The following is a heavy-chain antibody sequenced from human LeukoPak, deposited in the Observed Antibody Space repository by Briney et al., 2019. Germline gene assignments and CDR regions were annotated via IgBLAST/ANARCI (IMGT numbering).Heavy chain of an antibody. Sequence: SETLSLTCTVSGGSIRSSYYYWGWIRQPPGKGLEWIGSIYDSGSTYYNPSLKSRVTISVDTSKNQFSLKLNSVTAADTAVYYCARGSPSYYYDSSGYSSAPGYYFDYWGQGTLVTVSS. D-gene: IGHD3-22*01. CDR3: ARGSPSYYYDSSGYSSAPGYYFDY. V-gene: IGHV4-39*01. J-gene: IGHJ4*02. CDR1: GGSIRSSYYY. CDR2: IYDSGST.